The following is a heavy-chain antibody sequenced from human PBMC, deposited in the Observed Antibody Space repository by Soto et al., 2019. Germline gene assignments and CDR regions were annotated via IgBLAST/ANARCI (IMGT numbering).Heavy chain of an antibody. V-gene: IGHV6-1*01. CDR1: GDSVSSTSAA. CDR3: AREEEGPQYQRVDY. J-gene: IGHJ4*02. D-gene: IGHD2-2*01. Sequence: SQTLSLPCASSGDSVSSTSAAWNWMRQSQSRGLEWLGRTYYRSKWYNDYAVSVKRRISIDPDTSKNQFALQLNSVTPEHTAVDYCAREEEGPQYQRVDYSGQGTLVTVSS. CDR2: TYYRSKWYN.